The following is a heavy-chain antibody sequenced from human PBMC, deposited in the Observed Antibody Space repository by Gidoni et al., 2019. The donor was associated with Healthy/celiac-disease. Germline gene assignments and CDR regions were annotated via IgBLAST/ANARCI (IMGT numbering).Heavy chain of an antibody. D-gene: IGHD3-22*01. CDR3: ARDSSWYDSSGHDAFDI. Sequence: QVQLVESGGGVVQPGRSLRLSCAASGFTFSRYGMHWVRQAPGKGLEWVAVIWYDGSNKYYADSVKGRFTISRDNSKNTLYLQMNSLRAEDTAVYYCARDSSWYDSSGHDAFDIWGQGTMVTVSS. V-gene: IGHV3-33*01. J-gene: IGHJ3*02. CDR2: IWYDGSNK. CDR1: GFTFSRYG.